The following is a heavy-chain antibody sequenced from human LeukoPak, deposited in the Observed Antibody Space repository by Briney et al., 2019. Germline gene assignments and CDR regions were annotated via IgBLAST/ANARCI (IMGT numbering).Heavy chain of an antibody. J-gene: IGHJ4*02. CDR1: GFTFGTYW. V-gene: IGHV3-7*01. Sequence: GGSLRLSCAASGFTFGTYWMSWVRQAPGKGLEWVANIKQDGSEKYYVDSVKGRFTISRDNAKNSLYLQMNSLRAEDTAVYYCVRDIFGGTYYYDSSGSKGYFDYWGQGTLVTVSS. CDR3: VRDIFGGTYYYDSSGSKGYFDY. D-gene: IGHD3-22*01. CDR2: IKQDGSEK.